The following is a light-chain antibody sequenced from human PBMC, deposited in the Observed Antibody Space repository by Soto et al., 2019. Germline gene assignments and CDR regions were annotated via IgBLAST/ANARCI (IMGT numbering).Light chain of an antibody. V-gene: IGLV2-14*01. CDR2: DVS. J-gene: IGLJ2*01. Sequence: QSALTQPASVSGSPGQSITISCTGTSSDVGGYNYVSWYQQHPGKDPKLMIYDVSNRPSGVSNRFSGSKSGNTASLTISGLQXEDEADYYCSSYTSSSNPVVFGGGTKVTV. CDR1: SSDVGGYNY. CDR3: SSYTSSSNPVV.